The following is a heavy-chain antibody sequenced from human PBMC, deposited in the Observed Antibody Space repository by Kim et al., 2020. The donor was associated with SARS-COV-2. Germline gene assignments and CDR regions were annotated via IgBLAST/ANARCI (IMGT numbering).Heavy chain of an antibody. CDR2: ISSSGSTI. J-gene: IGHJ6*03. V-gene: IGHV3-11*01. CDR1: GFTFSDYY. CDR3: ARVPEWEWGNYYYYYYMDV. Sequence: GGSLRLSCAASGFTFSDYYMSWIRQAPGKGLEWVSYISSSGSTIYYADSVKGRFTISRDNAKNSLYLQMNSLRAEDTAVYYCARVPEWEWGNYYYYYYMDVWGKGTTVTVSS. D-gene: IGHD3-3*01.